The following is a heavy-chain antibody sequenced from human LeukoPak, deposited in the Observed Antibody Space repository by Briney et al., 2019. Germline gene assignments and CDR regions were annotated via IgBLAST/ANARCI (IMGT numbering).Heavy chain of an antibody. V-gene: IGHV3-23*01. Sequence: PGGSLRLSCSASGFTFGTFAMHWVRQAPGKGLEWASAISGSGGSTYYADSVKGRFTISRDNSKNTLYLQMNSLRAEDTAVFYCAKDLLPAAESLTFDYWGQGTLVTVSS. CDR1: GFTFGTFA. J-gene: IGHJ4*02. D-gene: IGHD2-2*01. CDR3: AKDLLPAAESLTFDY. CDR2: ISGSGGST.